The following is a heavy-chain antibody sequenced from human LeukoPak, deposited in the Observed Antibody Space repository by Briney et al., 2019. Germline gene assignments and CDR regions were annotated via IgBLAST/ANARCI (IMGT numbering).Heavy chain of an antibody. CDR1: GYTFTGYY. V-gene: IGHV1-18*04. CDR2: ISAYNGNT. D-gene: IGHD6-13*01. CDR3: ARDRGYSSSWYAQFPMPDPFDY. Sequence: GASVKVSCKASGYTFTGYYMHWVRQAPGQGLEWMGWISAYNGNTNYAQRLQGRVTMTTDTSTSTAYMELRSLRSDDTAVYYCARDRGYSSSWYAQFPMPDPFDYWGQGTLVTVSS. J-gene: IGHJ4*02.